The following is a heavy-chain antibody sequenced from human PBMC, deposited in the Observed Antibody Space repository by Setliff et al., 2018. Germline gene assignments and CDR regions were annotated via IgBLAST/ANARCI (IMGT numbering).Heavy chain of an antibody. CDR2: INHRGST. V-gene: IGHV4-34*01. J-gene: IGHJ2*01. Sequence: SETLSLTCAAYGGTFSDYYWTWIRQPPGKGLEWIGEINHRGSTNYNPSLKSRATISIDTSKDQFSLNLYSVTAADTAVYYCARTSSGRYFDLWGRGTLVTVSS. CDR1: GGTFSDYY. CDR3: ARTSSGRYFDL.